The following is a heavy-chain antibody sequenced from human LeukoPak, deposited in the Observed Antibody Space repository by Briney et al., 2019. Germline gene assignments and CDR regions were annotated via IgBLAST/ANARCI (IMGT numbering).Heavy chain of an antibody. J-gene: IGHJ4*02. CDR2: ISLSGDTE. CDR1: GFTISNYG. CDR3: AQAYSIGWYPC. V-gene: IGHV3-23*01. D-gene: IGHD6-19*01. Sequence: PGGSLRLSCAVSGFTISNYGMSWVRQAPGKGLEWVSAISLSGDTEYYADSVKGRFIISRDNSRNTLYLQINSLRPEDTALYYSAQAYSIGWYPCWGQGTLVTVSS.